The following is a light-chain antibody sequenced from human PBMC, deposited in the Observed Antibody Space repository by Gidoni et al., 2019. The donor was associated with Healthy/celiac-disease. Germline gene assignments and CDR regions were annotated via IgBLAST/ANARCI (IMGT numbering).Light chain of an antibody. CDR2: GAS. V-gene: IGKV3-20*01. CDR3: QQYGSSPRG. J-gene: IGKJ1*01. Sequence: EIVLTQSPGTLSLSPGERATLSCRASQSVSSSYLAWYQQKPGQAPRLLIYGASNRATGIPDRFSGSGSGTDFTLTISRLEPEDFAVYYCQQYGSSPRGFGQGTKVEIK. CDR1: QSVSSSY.